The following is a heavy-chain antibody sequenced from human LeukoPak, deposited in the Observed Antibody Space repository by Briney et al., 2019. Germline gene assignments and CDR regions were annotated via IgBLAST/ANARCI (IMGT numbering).Heavy chain of an antibody. CDR2: INHSGST. Sequence: PSETLSLTCAVYGGSFSGYYWGWIRQPPGKGLEWIGEINHSGSTNYNPSLKSRVTISVDTSKNQFSLKLSSVTAADTAVYYCARGLPGTMVRGVPDYWGQGTLVTVSS. J-gene: IGHJ4*02. CDR3: ARGLPGTMVRGVPDY. CDR1: GGSFSGYY. V-gene: IGHV4-34*01. D-gene: IGHD3-10*01.